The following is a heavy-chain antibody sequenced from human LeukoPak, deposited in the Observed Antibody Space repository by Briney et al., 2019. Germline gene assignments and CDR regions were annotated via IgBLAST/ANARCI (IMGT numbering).Heavy chain of an antibody. CDR3: ARDRVHCTNGVCHYYYYYYGMDV. V-gene: IGHV1-18*01. CDR1: GYTFTSYG. J-gene: IGHJ6*02. CDR2: ISAYNGNT. D-gene: IGHD2-8*01. Sequence: ASEKVSCKASGYTFTSYGISWVRQAPGQGLEWMGWISAYNGNTNYAQKLQGRVTMTTDTSTSTAYMELRSLRSDDTAVYYCARDRVHCTNGVCHYYYYYYGMDVWGQGTTVTVSS.